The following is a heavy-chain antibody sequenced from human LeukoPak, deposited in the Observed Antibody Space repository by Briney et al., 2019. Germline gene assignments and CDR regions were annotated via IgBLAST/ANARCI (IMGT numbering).Heavy chain of an antibody. CDR3: AREPRRGAFDI. V-gene: IGHV4-34*01. D-gene: IGHD5-24*01. CDR2: INHSGST. CDR1: GGSFSGYY. J-gene: IGHJ3*02. Sequence: SETLSLTCAVYGGSFSGYYWSWIRQPPGKGLEWIGEINHSGSTNYNPSLKSRVTISVDTSKNQFSQKLSSVTAADTAVYYCAREPRRGAFDIWGQGTMVTVSS.